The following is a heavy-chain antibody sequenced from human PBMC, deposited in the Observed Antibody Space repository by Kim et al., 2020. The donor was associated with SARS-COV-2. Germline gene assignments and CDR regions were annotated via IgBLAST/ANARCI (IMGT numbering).Heavy chain of an antibody. CDR1: GGSISSYC. Sequence: SETLSLTCTVSGGSISSYCWSWIRQPPGKGLEWIGYIYYSGSTNYNPSLKSRVTISVDTSKNQFSLKLSSVTAADTAVYYCARTPVSGGSYPAGEYYYYYYMDVWGKGTTVTVSS. D-gene: IGHD3-16*01. J-gene: IGHJ6*03. CDR3: ARTPVSGGSYPAGEYYYYYYMDV. CDR2: IYYSGST. V-gene: IGHV4-59*01.